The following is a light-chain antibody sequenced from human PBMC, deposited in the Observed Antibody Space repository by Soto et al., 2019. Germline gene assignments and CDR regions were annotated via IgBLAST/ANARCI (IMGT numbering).Light chain of an antibody. Sequence: SVLTQPASVSGSPGQSISISCTGTGSDVGGYNYVSWYQQHPGKAPKLMIYEVSNRPSGVSNRFSGSKSGNTASPTISGLQAEDEADYYCSSYTSSVYVFGTGTKVTVL. V-gene: IGLV2-14*01. CDR2: EVS. J-gene: IGLJ1*01. CDR3: SSYTSSVYV. CDR1: GSDVGGYNY.